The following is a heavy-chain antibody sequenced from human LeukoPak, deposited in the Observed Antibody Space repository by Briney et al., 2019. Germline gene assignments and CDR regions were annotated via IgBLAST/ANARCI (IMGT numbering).Heavy chain of an antibody. D-gene: IGHD3-3*01. V-gene: IGHV3-48*01. CDR3: ARDGYDFWSDYPTTLDY. CDR2: ISTSSRTI. CDR1: GFNFSTYN. Sequence: QPGGSLRVSCAVSGFNFSTYNMNWVRQAPGKGLEWVSYISTSSRTIYYADSVKGRFTISRDNAKNSLYLQMNSLRAEDTAVYYCARDGYDFWSDYPTTLDYWGQGTLVTVSS. J-gene: IGHJ4*02.